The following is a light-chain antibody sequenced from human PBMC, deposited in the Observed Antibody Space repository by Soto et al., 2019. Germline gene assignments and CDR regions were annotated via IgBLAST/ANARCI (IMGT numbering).Light chain of an antibody. CDR2: DVS. CDR3: CSFAGIYTFV. J-gene: IGLJ1*01. Sequence: QSVLTQPRSVSGSPGQSVTISCTGTSSDVGGSNRVSWYQHHPGKAPKVMIYDVSKRPSGVPDRFSGSKSGNTASLTISGLQAEDEADYYCCSFAGIYTFVFGTGTKLTVL. V-gene: IGLV2-11*01. CDR1: SSDVGGSNR.